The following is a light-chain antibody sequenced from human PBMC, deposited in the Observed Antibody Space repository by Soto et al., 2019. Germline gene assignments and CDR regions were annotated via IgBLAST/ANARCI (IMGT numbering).Light chain of an antibody. J-gene: IGKJ1*01. CDR1: QSVSASR. CDR2: SAS. V-gene: IGKV3-20*01. CDR3: QHYGNSPSA. Sequence: EVVLAQSPYNLSLSPGERATLSCRASQSVSASRLAWYQQKPGQAPRLLIYSASRRTTGTPERFSGSGSGTDFTLTRSRLEPEDFAVYDCQHYGNSPSAYGHGTKVEIK.